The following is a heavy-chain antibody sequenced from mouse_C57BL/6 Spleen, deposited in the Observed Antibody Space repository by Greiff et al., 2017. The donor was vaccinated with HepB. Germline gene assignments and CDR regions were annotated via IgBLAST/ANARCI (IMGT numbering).Heavy chain of an antibody. CDR2: IDPSDSET. J-gene: IGHJ3*01. Sequence: QVQLQQSGAELVRPGSSVKLSCKASGYTFTSYWMHWVKQRPIQGLEWIGNIDPSDSETHYNQKFKDKATLTVDKSSSTAYMQLSSLTSEDSAVYYCARSGYDETWFAYWGQGTLVTVSA. V-gene: IGHV1-52*01. CDR3: ARSGYDETWFAY. D-gene: IGHD2-2*01. CDR1: GYTFTSYW.